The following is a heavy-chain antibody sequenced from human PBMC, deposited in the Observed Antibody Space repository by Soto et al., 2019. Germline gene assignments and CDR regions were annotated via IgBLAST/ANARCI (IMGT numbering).Heavy chain of an antibody. CDR2: IYRSGTT. CDR1: NFSISSGYY. V-gene: IGHV4-38-2*01. D-gene: IGHD1-26*01. CDR3: ARQSPDYLGSVGWFDP. J-gene: IGHJ5*02. Sequence: PSETLSLTCVVSNFSISSGYYWGWIRQSPGKGLEWIASIYRSGTTSYNPSLKSRVTISVDTSKNQFSLKLRSVTAADTAVYYCARQSPDYLGSVGWFDPWGQGTLVTVSS.